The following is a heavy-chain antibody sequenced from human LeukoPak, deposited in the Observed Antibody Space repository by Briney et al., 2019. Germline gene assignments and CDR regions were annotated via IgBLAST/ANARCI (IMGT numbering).Heavy chain of an antibody. CDR3: ATDRSPYYYGPGSGSNYFDY. CDR1: GYTLTELS. Sequence: ASVKVSCKVSGYTLTELSMHWVRQAPGKGLEWMGGFDPEDGETIYAQKFQGRVTMTEDTSTDTAYMELSSLRSEDTAVYYCATDRSPYYYGPGSGSNYFDYWGQGTLVTVSS. CDR2: FDPEDGET. J-gene: IGHJ4*02. V-gene: IGHV1-24*01. D-gene: IGHD3-10*01.